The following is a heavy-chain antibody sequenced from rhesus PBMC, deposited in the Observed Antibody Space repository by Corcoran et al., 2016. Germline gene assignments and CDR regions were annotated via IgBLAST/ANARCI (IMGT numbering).Heavy chain of an antibody. CDR1: GGSISDCYR. Sequence: QVQLQESGPGVVKPSETLSLTCAVSGGSISDCYRWSWVRQPPGKGLEWIGNIYGSSTSTNYNPSLKNQVTISKDTSKNQFSLKLSSVTAADTAVYYCARGGSTWFYWGQGVLVTVSS. CDR2: IYGSSTST. J-gene: IGHJ4*01. D-gene: IGHD2-2*01. CDR3: ARGGSTWFY. V-gene: IGHV4S10*01.